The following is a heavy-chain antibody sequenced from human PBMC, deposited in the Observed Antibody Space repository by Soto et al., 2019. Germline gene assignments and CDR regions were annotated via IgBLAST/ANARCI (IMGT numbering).Heavy chain of an antibody. CDR1: GFTFSSYG. D-gene: IGHD6-13*01. CDR2: ISYDGSNK. J-gene: IGHJ3*02. Sequence: SLRLSCAASGFTFSSYGMHWVRQAPGKGLEWVAVISYDGSNKYYADSVKGRFTISRDNSKNTLYLQMNSLRAEDTAVYYCAKLESPARIIAAAGTEYDAFDIWGQGTMVTVSS. V-gene: IGHV3-30*18. CDR3: AKLESPARIIAAAGTEYDAFDI.